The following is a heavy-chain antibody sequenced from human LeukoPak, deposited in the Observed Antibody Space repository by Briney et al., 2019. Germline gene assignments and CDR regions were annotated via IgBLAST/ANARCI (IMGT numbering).Heavy chain of an antibody. D-gene: IGHD6-19*01. CDR3: AKDRIGSGWYMVWFDP. CDR2: ISGSGDYT. Sequence: GGSLRLSCAASGFTFSSHGMSWVRQAPGKGLEWVSTISGSGDYTYYADSVKGRFTISRDNSKNTLYLQMNSLRAEDTAVYYCAKDRIGSGWYMVWFDPWGQGTLVTVSS. J-gene: IGHJ5*02. CDR1: GFTFSSHG. V-gene: IGHV3-23*01.